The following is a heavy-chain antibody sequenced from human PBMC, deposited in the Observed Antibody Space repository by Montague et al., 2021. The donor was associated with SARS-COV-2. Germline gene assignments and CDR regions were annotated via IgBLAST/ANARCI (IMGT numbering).Heavy chain of an antibody. Sequence: SETLSLTCAVYGGSFSGYYWSWIRQPPGKGLEWIGEINHSGSTNYNPSLKSRVTISVDTSKNQFSLKLSSVTAADTAVYYCARGRTVTTFYYYDYGMDVWGQGTTVTGSS. CDR3: ARGRTVTTFYYYDYGMDV. D-gene: IGHD4-17*01. CDR2: INHSGST. CDR1: GGSFSGYY. J-gene: IGHJ6*02. V-gene: IGHV4-34*01.